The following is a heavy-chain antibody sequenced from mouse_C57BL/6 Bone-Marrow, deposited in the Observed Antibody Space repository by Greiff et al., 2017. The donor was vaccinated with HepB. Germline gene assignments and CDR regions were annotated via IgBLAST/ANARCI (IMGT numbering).Heavy chain of an antibody. V-gene: IGHV14-4*01. CDR1: GFNIKDDY. D-gene: IGHD2-5*01. CDR2: IDPENGDT. CDR3: TYYSNYWYFDV. J-gene: IGHJ1*03. Sequence: VQLKQSGAELVRPGASVKLSCTASGFNIKDDYMHWVKQRPEQGLEWIGWIDPENGDTEYASNFQGKATITADTSSNTAYLQLSSLTSEDTAVYYCTYYSNYWYFDVWGTGTTVTVSS.